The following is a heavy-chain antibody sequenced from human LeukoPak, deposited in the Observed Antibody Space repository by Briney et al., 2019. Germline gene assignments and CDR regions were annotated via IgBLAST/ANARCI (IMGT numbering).Heavy chain of an antibody. Sequence: ASVKVSCKASGYTFTSYGISWVRQAPGQGLEWMGWISAYNGNTNYAQKLQGRVTMTTDTSTSTAYMELRSLRSDDTAVYYCARQYYDFWSGYYYLWDLWGRGTLVTVSS. J-gene: IGHJ2*01. D-gene: IGHD3-3*01. CDR1: GYTFTSYG. V-gene: IGHV1-18*01. CDR3: ARQYYDFWSGYYYLWDL. CDR2: ISAYNGNT.